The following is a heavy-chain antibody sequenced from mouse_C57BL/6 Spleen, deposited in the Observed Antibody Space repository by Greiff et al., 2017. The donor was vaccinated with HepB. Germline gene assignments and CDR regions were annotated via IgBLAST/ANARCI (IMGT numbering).Heavy chain of an antibody. CDR2: IYPGDGDT. CDR3: AREGIYDGPSYAMDY. Sequence: QVQLQQSGPELVKPGASVKISCKASGYAFSNSWMNWVKQRPGKGLEWIGRIYPGDGDTNYNGKFKGKATLTADKSSSTAYMQLSSLTSEDSAVYFCAREGIYDGPSYAMDYWGQGTSVTVSS. D-gene: IGHD2-3*01. CDR1: GYAFSNSW. V-gene: IGHV1-82*01. J-gene: IGHJ4*01.